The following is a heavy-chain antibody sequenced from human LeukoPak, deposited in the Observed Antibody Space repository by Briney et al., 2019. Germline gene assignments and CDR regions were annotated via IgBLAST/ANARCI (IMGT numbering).Heavy chain of an antibody. Sequence: EAGGSLRLSCAASGFTFSSYAMSWVRQAPGKGLEWVSAISGSGGSTYYADSVKGRFTISRDNSKNTLYLQMNSLKTEDTAVYYCTRAWDSSGYYDRGPVYFDYWGQGTLVTVSS. CDR3: TRAWDSSGYYDRGPVYFDY. D-gene: IGHD3-22*01. V-gene: IGHV3-23*01. CDR2: ISGSGGST. J-gene: IGHJ4*02. CDR1: GFTFSSYA.